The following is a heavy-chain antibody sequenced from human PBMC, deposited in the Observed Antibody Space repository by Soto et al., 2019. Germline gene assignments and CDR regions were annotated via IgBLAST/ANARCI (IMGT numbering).Heavy chain of an antibody. CDR3: ARGGYSYGITYYYYCMDV. D-gene: IGHD5-18*01. CDR2: MNPNSGNT. Sequence: QVQLVQSGAEVKKPGASVKVSCKASGYTFTSYDINWVRQATGQGLEWMGWMNPNSGNTGYAQKFQGRVTMTRNTAISTAYMELSSLRSEDTAVYYCARGGYSYGITYYYYCMDVWGQGTTVTVSS. CDR1: GYTFTSYD. J-gene: IGHJ6*02. V-gene: IGHV1-8*01.